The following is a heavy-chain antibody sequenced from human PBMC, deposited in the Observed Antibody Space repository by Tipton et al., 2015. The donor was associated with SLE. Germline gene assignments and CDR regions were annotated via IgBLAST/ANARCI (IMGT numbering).Heavy chain of an antibody. D-gene: IGHD2-2*01. V-gene: IGHV3-21*03. CDR1: GFTFSSYS. CDR3: ARVLEYQLLGWRYFDY. CDR2: ISSSSSYI. Sequence: GSLRLSCAASGFTFSSYSMNWVRQAPGKGLEWVSSISSSSSYIYYADSVKGRFTISRDNAKNSLYLQMNSLRAEDTAVYYCARVLEYQLLGWRYFDYWGQGTLVTVSS. J-gene: IGHJ4*02.